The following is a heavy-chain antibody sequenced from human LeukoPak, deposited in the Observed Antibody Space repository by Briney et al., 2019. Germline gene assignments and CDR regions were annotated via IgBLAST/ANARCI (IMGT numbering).Heavy chain of an antibody. J-gene: IGHJ4*02. Sequence: PSETLSLTCTVSGGSISSYYWSWIRQPPGKGLEWIGYIYYSGSTNYNPSLKSRVTISVDTSKNQFSLKLSSVTAADTAVYYCARQNDYDILTGYRITTFDYWGQGTLVTVSS. V-gene: IGHV4-59*01. CDR2: IYYSGST. CDR3: ARQNDYDILTGYRITTFDY. CDR1: GGSISSYY. D-gene: IGHD3-9*01.